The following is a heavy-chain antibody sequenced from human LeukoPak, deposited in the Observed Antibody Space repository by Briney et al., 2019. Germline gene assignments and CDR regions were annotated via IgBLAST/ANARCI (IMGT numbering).Heavy chain of an antibody. CDR2: IKQDETEK. D-gene: IGHD1-26*01. V-gene: IGHV3-7*03. CDR3: ARGGVGGIDY. Sequence: QPGGSLRLSCTASGFTFSNFWMGWVRQAPGKGLEWVANIKQDETEKFYLGSVKGRFTISRDNSKNTLYLQMNSLRAEDTAVYYCARGGVGGIDYWGQGTLVTVSS. CDR1: GFTFSNFW. J-gene: IGHJ4*02.